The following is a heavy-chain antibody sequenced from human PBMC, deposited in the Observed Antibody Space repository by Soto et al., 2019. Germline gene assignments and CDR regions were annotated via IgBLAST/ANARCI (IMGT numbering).Heavy chain of an antibody. D-gene: IGHD2-21*01. CDR2: ISTGNGNT. CDR1: GYTFTDHA. V-gene: IGHV1-3*04. Sequence: ASEEVSCKTSGYTFTDHAIYWVRQAPGQSLEWMGWISTGNGNTKVSQKFQRRVNITRDTSATTAYMELISLRSEDTAVYYCAKGSRMWTPDYWGQGTLVTVSS. CDR3: AKGSRMWTPDY. J-gene: IGHJ4*02.